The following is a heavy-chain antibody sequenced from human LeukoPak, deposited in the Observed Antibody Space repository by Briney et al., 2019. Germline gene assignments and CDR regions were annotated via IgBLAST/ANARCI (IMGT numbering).Heavy chain of an antibody. D-gene: IGHD3-9*01. CDR2: ISSSSSYI. Sequence: GGSLRLSCAASGFTFSSYSMNWVRQAPGKGLEWVSSISSSSSYIYYADSVKGRFTISRDNAKNSLYLQMNSLRAEDTAVYYCARDSYDILTGYLPLYYFDYWGQGTLVTVSS. J-gene: IGHJ4*02. CDR3: ARDSYDILTGYLPLYYFDY. V-gene: IGHV3-21*01. CDR1: GFTFSSYS.